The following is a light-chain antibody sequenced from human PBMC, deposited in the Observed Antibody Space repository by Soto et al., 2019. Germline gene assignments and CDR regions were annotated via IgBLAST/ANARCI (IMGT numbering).Light chain of an antibody. CDR2: GAS. CDR1: QSVSSSY. V-gene: IGKV3-20*01. CDR3: QQYGSSPLT. Sequence: EIVLTQSPGTLSLSPGERATLSCRASQSVSSSYLAWYQQKPGQAPLLLIYGASSRATGIPDTFSGSGSVTDFHLTISRLEPEDFAVYSCQQYGSSPLTFGGGTKLEIK. J-gene: IGKJ4*01.